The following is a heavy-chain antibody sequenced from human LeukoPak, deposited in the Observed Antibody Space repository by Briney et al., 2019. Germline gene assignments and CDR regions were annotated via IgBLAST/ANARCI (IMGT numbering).Heavy chain of an antibody. V-gene: IGHV4-34*01. CDR1: GVSFSGYY. J-gene: IGHJ6*02. CDR2: INHSGST. Sequence: NPSETLSLTCAVYGVSFSGYYWSWIRQPPGKGLEWIGEINHSGSTNYNPSLKSRVTISVDTSKNQFSLKLSSVTAADTAVYYCARGPIITIFGVVIRYYGMDVWGQGTTVTVSS. D-gene: IGHD3-3*01. CDR3: ARGPIITIFGVVIRYYGMDV.